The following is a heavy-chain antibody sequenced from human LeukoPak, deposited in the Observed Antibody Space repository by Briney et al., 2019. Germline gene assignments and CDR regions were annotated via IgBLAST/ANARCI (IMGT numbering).Heavy chain of an antibody. J-gene: IGHJ6*04. CDR2: IYNSGST. CDR3: AREKDSIVSTARMDV. D-gene: IGHD5/OR15-5a*01. V-gene: IGHV4-59*01. CDR1: GASISINW. Sequence: SETLSLTCTVSGASISINWWTSLRQPPGKGLEWLGYIYNSGSTRYNPSLKSRVTISVDTSKNQFSLNLTSVTAADTAVYYCAREKDSIVSTARMDVWGRGTTVTVSS.